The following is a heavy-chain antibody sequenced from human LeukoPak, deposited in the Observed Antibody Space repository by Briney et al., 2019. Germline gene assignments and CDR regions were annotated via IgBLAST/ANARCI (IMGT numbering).Heavy chain of an antibody. CDR1: GFTFSIYG. CDR3: AKVFRVNGDYWHFQQ. CDR2: SRGNGGTS. J-gene: IGHJ1*01. Sequence: GGSLRLSCAASGFTFSIYGMSWVRQAPGKGLEWVSGSRGNGGTSHYADSVKGRFTISRDNSKNTLYLQMNSLRAEDTAMYYCAKVFRVNGDYWHFQQWGQGTLVTVSS. D-gene: IGHD4-17*01. V-gene: IGHV3-23*01.